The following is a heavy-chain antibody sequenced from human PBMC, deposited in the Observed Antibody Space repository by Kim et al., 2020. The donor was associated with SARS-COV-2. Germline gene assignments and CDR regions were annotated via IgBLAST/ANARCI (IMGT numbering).Heavy chain of an antibody. V-gene: IGHV3-33*01. CDR2: IWYDGSNK. Sequence: GGSLRLSCAASGFTFSSYGMHWVRQAPGKGLEWVAVIWYDGSNKYYADSVKGRFTISRDNSKNTLYLQMNSLRAEDTAVYYCARGITPYDYGEVYWGQGTLVTVSS. CDR1: GFTFSSYG. D-gene: IGHD4-17*01. CDR3: ARGITPYDYGEVY. J-gene: IGHJ4*02.